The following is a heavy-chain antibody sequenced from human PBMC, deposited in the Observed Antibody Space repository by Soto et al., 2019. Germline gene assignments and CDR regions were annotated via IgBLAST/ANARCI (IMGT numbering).Heavy chain of an antibody. D-gene: IGHD1-7*01. CDR3: ARGVGNWNYFDYYYMDV. Sequence: ASVKVSCKASGYTFTSYGISWVRQAPGQGLEWMGWISAYNGNTNYAQKLQGRVTMTTDTSTSTAYMELRSLRSDDTAVYYCARGVGNWNYFDYYYMDVWGKGTTVTVSS. J-gene: IGHJ6*03. CDR2: ISAYNGNT. V-gene: IGHV1-18*01. CDR1: GYTFTSYG.